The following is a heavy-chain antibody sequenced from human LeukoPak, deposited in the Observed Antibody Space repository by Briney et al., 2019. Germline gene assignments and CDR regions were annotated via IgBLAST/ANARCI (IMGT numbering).Heavy chain of an antibody. J-gene: IGHJ4*02. D-gene: IGHD3-10*01. CDR2: IYYSGST. V-gene: IGHV4-39*07. CDR1: GGSISSSSYY. Sequence: SETLSLTCTVSGGSISSSSYYWGWIRQPPGKGLEWIGSIYYSGSTYYNPSLKSRVTISVDTSKNQFSLRLSSVTAADTAVYYCARASVVRGVFPTWGQGTLVTVSS. CDR3: ARASVVRGVFPT.